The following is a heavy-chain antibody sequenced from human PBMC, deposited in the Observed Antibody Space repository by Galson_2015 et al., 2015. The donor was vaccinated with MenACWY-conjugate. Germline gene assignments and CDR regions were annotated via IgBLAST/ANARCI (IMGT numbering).Heavy chain of an antibody. CDR3: ARDLVFYCIHNDCYSPY. V-gene: IGHV3-7*03. CDR2: IKQDGSEQ. J-gene: IGHJ4*02. CDR1: GFTFNHYW. D-gene: IGHD2-15*01. Sequence: SLRLSCAASGFTFNHYWMSWVRQVPGTGPEWEANIKQDGSEQYYVDSVRGRFTISRDNAKSSLFLQMNSLRVDDTAVYYCARDLVFYCIHNDCYSPYWVQGTLVAVSS.